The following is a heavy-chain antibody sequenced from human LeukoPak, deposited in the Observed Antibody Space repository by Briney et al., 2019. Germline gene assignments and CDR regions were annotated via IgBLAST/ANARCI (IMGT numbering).Heavy chain of an antibody. CDR3: AKPTHFNWFDP. D-gene: IGHD3-3*02. J-gene: IGHJ5*02. Sequence: GGSLRLSCAASGFTFSSYWMSWVRQAPGKGLEWVANIRQDGSEKYYVDSVKGRFTISRDNAKNSLYLQMNSLRAEDTAVYYCAKPTHFNWFDPWGQGTLVTVSS. CDR2: IRQDGSEK. V-gene: IGHV3-7*01. CDR1: GFTFSSYW.